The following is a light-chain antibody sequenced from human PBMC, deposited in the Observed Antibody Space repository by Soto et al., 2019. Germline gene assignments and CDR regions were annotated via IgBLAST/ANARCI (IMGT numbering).Light chain of an antibody. V-gene: IGKV3-15*01. Sequence: ETVMTQTPATLSLSPGERATLSCRASQSISDNLAWYQQKPGQAPRLIIYTASIRATGIPARFSGSGSGTEFTPTISSLQSEDSAIYYCQQYNDWPPWTFGQGTKVEIK. CDR3: QQYNDWPPWT. J-gene: IGKJ1*01. CDR2: TAS. CDR1: QSISDN.